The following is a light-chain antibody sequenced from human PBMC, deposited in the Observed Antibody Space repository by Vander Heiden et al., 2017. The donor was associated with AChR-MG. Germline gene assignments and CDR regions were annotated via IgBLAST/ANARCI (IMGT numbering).Light chain of an antibody. V-gene: IGLV1-51*01. CDR1: SSNIGPNL. CDR2: DNI. CDR3: GTWDNSLNFGRV. J-gene: IGLJ3*02. Sequence: QSVLTQPPSVSAAPGQKVTISCSGTSSNIGPNLVSWYQQLPGTAPKIVIYDNIKRPSGIPDRFSGSKSGTSATLAITGLQTGDEADYYCGTWDNSLNFGRVFGGGTKLTVL.